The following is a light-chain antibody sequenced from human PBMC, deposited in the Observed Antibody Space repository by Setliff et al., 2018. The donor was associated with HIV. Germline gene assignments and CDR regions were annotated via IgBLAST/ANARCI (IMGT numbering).Light chain of an antibody. CDR3: SSFTSSVTYV. J-gene: IGLJ1*01. CDR2: EVI. CDR1: SSDVGGYNY. V-gene: IGLV2-14*01. Sequence: QSALTQPASVSGAPGQSSTISCTGASSDVGGYNYVSWYQQNPGKAPKLMIYEVINRPSGVSNRFSASKSGNTASLTISGLQAEDEADYDCSSFTSSVTYVFGTGTKVTVL.